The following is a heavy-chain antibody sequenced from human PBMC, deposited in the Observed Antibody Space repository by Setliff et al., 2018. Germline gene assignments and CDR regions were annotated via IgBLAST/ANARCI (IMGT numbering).Heavy chain of an antibody. J-gene: IGHJ1*01. V-gene: IGHV1-18*01. Sequence: ASVKVSCKASGYTFSHSGITWVRQAPGQGLEWMGWISAYTGNTNYAQKLQGRVTMTTDSSTHTAYLELRGLTSDDTGVYYCSRLVRYCSRTTCQTASGAELWGQGTLVTVSS. CDR3: SRLVRYCSRTTCQTASGAEL. CDR2: ISAYTGNT. CDR1: GYTFSHSG. D-gene: IGHD2-2*01.